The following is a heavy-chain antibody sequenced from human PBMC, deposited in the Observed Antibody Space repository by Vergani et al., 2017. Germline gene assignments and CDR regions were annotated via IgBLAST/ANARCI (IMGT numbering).Heavy chain of an antibody. Sequence: QVQLVQSGSELKKPGASVKVSCKASGYTFTSYAMNWVRQAPGQGLEWMGWINTNTGNPTYAQGFTGRCVFSLDTSVRTAYLQISSLKAEDTAVYYCAREVYYYDSSGYPPYYYYMDVWGKGTTVTVSS. CDR2: INTNTGNP. CDR1: GYTFTSYA. D-gene: IGHD3-22*01. J-gene: IGHJ6*03. CDR3: AREVYYYDSSGYPPYYYYMDV. V-gene: IGHV7-4-1*02.